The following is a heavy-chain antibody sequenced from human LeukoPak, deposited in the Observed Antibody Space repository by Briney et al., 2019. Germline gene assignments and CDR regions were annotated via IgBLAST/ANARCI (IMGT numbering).Heavy chain of an antibody. CDR1: GGSFSGYY. Sequence: PSETLSLTCAVYGGSFSGYYWSWIRQPPGKGLEWIGSLFYSLYHSESIYYTGSAYYNPSLKSRITIAVDTSKNQFSLKVNSVTAADTAVYYCARTGPLRGGMDVWGQGTTVTVSS. V-gene: IGHV4-34*01. CDR2: LFYSLYHSESIYYTGSA. J-gene: IGHJ6*02. D-gene: IGHD3-9*01. CDR3: ARTGPLRGGMDV.